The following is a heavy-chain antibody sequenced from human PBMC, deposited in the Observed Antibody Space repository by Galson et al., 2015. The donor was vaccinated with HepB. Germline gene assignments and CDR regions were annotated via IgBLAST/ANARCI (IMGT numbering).Heavy chain of an antibody. CDR2: TSGSGSLT. CDR1: GFTFSGSA. CDR3: AKGPGSYSPYYFDS. V-gene: IGHV3-23*01. D-gene: IGHD1-26*01. J-gene: IGHJ4*02. Sequence: SLRLSCAASGFTFSGSAIHWVRQAPGKGLKWVSSTSGSGSLTYSPDAVKGWFTISRDTSENTLFLQMNILRAEDTAVYYCAKGPGSYSPYYFDSWGQGTLVTVSS.